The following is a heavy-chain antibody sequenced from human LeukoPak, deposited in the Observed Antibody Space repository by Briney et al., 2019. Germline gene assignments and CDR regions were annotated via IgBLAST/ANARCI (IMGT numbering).Heavy chain of an antibody. CDR3: ARHTPMAPYYFDY. J-gene: IGHJ4*02. CDR1: GYSFTNYW. V-gene: IGHV5-51*01. CDR2: IYPRDSDT. Sequence: GESLKISCQGSGYSFTNYWIGWVRQMPGKGLEWMGIIYPRDSDTRYSPSFQGQVTISADKSISTAYLQWSSLKASDTAMYYCARHTPMAPYYFDYWGQGTLVTVSS. D-gene: IGHD5-18*01.